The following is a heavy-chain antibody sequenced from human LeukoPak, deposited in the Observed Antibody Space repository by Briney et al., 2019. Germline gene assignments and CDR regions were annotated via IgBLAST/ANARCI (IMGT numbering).Heavy chain of an antibody. D-gene: IGHD3-22*01. Sequence: ASVKVSCKASGYTFTSYGISWVRQAPGQGLEWMGWISAYNGSTNYAQKLQGRVTMTTDTSTSTAYMELRSLRSDDTAVYYCARDYTPTYYYDSSQLPTFDPWGQGTLVTVSS. V-gene: IGHV1-18*01. CDR3: ARDYTPTYYYDSSQLPTFDP. CDR1: GYTFTSYG. CDR2: ISAYNGST. J-gene: IGHJ5*02.